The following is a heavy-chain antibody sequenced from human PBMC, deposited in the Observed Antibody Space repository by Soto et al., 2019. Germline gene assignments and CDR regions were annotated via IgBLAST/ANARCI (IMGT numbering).Heavy chain of an antibody. CDR1: GFTFRSFG. CDR3: AKDVGQQLVLNYGMDV. D-gene: IGHD6-13*01. J-gene: IGHJ6*02. CDR2: VSYDGNHK. Sequence: PGGSLRLSCGSSGFTFRSFGMYWVRQAPGKGLEWVAVVSYDGNHKYYADSVKGRFTVSRDNAKNMLYLQMNSLRGEDTAVYYCAKDVGQQLVLNYGMDVWGQGTTLTVSS. V-gene: IGHV3-30*18.